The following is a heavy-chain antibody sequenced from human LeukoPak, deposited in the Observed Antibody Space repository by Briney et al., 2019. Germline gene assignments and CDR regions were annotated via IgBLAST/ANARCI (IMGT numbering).Heavy chain of an antibody. V-gene: IGHV4-4*07. D-gene: IGHD3-9*01. Sequence: PSETLSLTCTVSGGSINNYSWSWIRQPAGKGLEWIGRIYTSGSTSYNPSLTSRVSMSLDTSKKQISLKLSSVTAADTAVYYCARETLTFPDFWGQGTLVTVSS. CDR2: IYTSGST. CDR3: ARETLTFPDF. CDR1: GGSINNYS. J-gene: IGHJ4*02.